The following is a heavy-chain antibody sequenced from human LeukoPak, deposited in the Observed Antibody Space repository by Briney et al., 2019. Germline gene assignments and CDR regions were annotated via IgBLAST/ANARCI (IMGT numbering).Heavy chain of an antibody. V-gene: IGHV4-4*07. Sequence: PSETLSLTCTVSGGSISSYCWSWIRQPAGKGLEWIGRIYTSGSTNYNPSLKSRVTMSVDTSKNQLSLNLSSVTAADTAVYYCARVTTVLTVDYWGQGTLVTVSS. D-gene: IGHD4-23*01. CDR3: ARVTTVLTVDY. CDR1: GGSISSYC. J-gene: IGHJ4*02. CDR2: IYTSGST.